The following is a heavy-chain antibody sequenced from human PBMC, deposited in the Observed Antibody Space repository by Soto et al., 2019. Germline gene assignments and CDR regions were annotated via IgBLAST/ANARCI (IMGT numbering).Heavy chain of an antibody. D-gene: IGHD1-26*01. CDR3: ANYRWEPLRWYFDF. Sequence: GGSLRLSCAASGFTFSSYGMHWVRQAPGKGLEWVAVISYDGSNKYYADSVKGRFTISRDNSKNTLYLQMNSLRAEDTAVYYCANYRWEPLRWYFDFWGQAIRVTLFS. V-gene: IGHV3-30*18. CDR2: ISYDGSNK. J-gene: IGHJ4*02. CDR1: GFTFSSYG.